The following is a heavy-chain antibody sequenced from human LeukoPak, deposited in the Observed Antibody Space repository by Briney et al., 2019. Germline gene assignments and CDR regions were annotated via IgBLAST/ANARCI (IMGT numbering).Heavy chain of an antibody. D-gene: IGHD3-22*01. V-gene: IGHV4-4*02. CDR1: GGSISSSNW. Sequence: PSGTLSLTCAVSGGSISSSNWWSWVRQPPGKGLEWIGEIYHSGSTNYNPSLKSRVTISVDTSKNQFSLKLSSVTAADTAVYYCAGLVGRYSSGLYYYYFDYWGQGTLVTVSS. CDR3: AGLVGRYSSGLYYYYFDY. J-gene: IGHJ4*02. CDR2: IYHSGST.